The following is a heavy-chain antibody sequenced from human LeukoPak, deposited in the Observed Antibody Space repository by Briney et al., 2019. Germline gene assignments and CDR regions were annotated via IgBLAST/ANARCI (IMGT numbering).Heavy chain of an antibody. CDR2: IYSSGST. CDR1: GFTFSDFY. D-gene: IGHD6-13*01. J-gene: IGHJ4*02. V-gene: IGHV3-53*01. Sequence: GGSLRLSCAASGFTFSDFYMSWVRHAPGKGLEWVSVIYSSGSTYYADSVQGRFTISRDNSKNTLHLQMNTLRAEDTGVYYCASRIATAGSVDYWGQGTLVTVSS. CDR3: ASRIATAGSVDY.